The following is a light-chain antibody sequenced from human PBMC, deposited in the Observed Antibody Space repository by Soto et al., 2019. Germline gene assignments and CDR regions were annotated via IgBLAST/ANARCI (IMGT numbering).Light chain of an antibody. CDR3: MQGTYWPT. CDR2: KVS. Sequence: VLMTQSPLSLPVTLGQPASISCTCSQSLVNSDGDTYLSWYQQRPGQSPRRLIYKVSNRDSGVPDRVSGSASGIDFTLKISRVEAEDVGVYYCMQGTYWPTFGQGTKLEIK. CDR1: QSLVNSDGDTY. J-gene: IGKJ2*01. V-gene: IGKV2-30*01.